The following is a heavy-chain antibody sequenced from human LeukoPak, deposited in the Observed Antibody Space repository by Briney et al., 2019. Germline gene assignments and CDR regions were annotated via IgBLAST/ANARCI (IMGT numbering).Heavy chain of an antibody. CDR2: IKQDGNEK. J-gene: IGHJ2*01. D-gene: IGHD1-26*01. Sequence: GGSLRLSCAASGFRFNTYWMSWVRQAPGKGLEWVANIKQDGNEKYYADSVKGRFTISRDNGKNSLDLQMNSLRADDTAVYYCARDPENVSGSHSHFDLWGRGTLVTVSS. CDR1: GFRFNTYW. CDR3: ARDPENVSGSHSHFDL. V-gene: IGHV3-7*01.